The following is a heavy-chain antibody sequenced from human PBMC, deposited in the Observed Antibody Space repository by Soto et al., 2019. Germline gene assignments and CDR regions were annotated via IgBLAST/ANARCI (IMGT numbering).Heavy chain of an antibody. J-gene: IGHJ4*02. D-gene: IGHD3-10*01. CDR1: GGSISSYY. CDR2: IYVRGTR. V-gene: IGHV4-59*01. Sequence: QVQLVESGPGLVKPSETLSLTCTVSGGSISSYYWSWIRQPPGKRLERIGHIYVRGTRNYNPSLKSRVTISGDTSMNQFSLKMSSVTAADTAVYYCASEGFYGSGSPPDYWGEGSLVTVSS. CDR3: ASEGFYGSGSPPDY.